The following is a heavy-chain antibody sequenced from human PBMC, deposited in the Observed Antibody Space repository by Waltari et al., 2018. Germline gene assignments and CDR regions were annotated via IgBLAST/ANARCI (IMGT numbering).Heavy chain of an antibody. D-gene: IGHD3-10*01. CDR2: IKQDGSEK. Sequence: QAPGKGLEWVANIKQDGSEKYYVDSVKGRFTISRDNAKNSLYLQMNSLRAEDTAVYYCARGATTMVRGVINYYFDYWGQGTLVTVSS. V-gene: IGHV3-7*01. J-gene: IGHJ4*02. CDR3: ARGATTMVRGVINYYFDY.